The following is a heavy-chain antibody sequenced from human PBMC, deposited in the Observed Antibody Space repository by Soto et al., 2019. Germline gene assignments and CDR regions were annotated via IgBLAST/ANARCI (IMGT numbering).Heavy chain of an antibody. Sequence: GGSLRLSCAASGFTFDDYAMHWVRQAPGKGLEWVPGISWNSGSMGYADSVKGRFTISRDNVKSSLYLQMNSLRAEDTALYYCAKDRYDYYGSESNYGMDVWGQGTTVTVSS. CDR2: ISWNSGSM. J-gene: IGHJ6*02. CDR3: AKDRYDYYGSESNYGMDV. D-gene: IGHD3-10*01. CDR1: GFTFDDYA. V-gene: IGHV3-9*01.